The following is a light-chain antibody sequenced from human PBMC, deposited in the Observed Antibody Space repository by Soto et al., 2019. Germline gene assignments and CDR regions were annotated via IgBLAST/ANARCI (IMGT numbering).Light chain of an antibody. Sequence: ESVLTQSPGTLSVSPGERATLSCRASQSVSSNYLTWYQQKPGQAPRLLIYSTSTRATGIPDRFSGSGSGTDFTLTISSLQPEDFATYYCQQSYSTPGTFGQGTKVDI. CDR1: QSVSSNY. V-gene: IGKV3-20*01. J-gene: IGKJ1*01. CDR2: STS. CDR3: QQSYSTPGT.